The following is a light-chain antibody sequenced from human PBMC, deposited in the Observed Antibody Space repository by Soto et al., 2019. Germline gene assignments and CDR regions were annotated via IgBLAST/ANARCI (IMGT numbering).Light chain of an antibody. J-gene: IGKJ2*01. CDR2: GAS. CDR1: QSVKSSY. CDR3: QQYGSSLYT. V-gene: IGKV3-20*01. Sequence: EIVLTQSPGTLSLSPGERATLSCRASQSVKSSYLAWYQQKPGQAPRLLIYGASSRATGIPDRFSGSGSGTDVTLTISRLEPEDFAVYYCQQYGSSLYTFGQGTKLEIK.